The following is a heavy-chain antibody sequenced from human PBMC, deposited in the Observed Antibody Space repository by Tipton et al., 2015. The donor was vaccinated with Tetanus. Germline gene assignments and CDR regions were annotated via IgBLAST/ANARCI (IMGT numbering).Heavy chain of an antibody. D-gene: IGHD6-13*01. CDR3: ARDPIFVAAAGSYYYYGMDV. CDR2: ISSSSSYI. J-gene: IGHJ6*02. Sequence: SLRLSCAASGFTFSSYSMNWVRQAPGKGLEWVSSISSSSSYIYYADSVKGRFTISRDNAKNSLYLQMNSLRAEDTAVYYCARDPIFVAAAGSYYYYGMDVWGQGTTVTVSS. V-gene: IGHV3-21*01. CDR1: GFTFSSYS.